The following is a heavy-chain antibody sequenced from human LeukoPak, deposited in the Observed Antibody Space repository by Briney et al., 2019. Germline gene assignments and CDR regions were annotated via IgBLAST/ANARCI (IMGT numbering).Heavy chain of an antibody. CDR2: INHSGST. CDR1: GGSFSGYY. V-gene: IGHV4-34*01. Sequence: SETLSLTCAVYGGSFSGYYWSWIRQPPGKGLEWIGEINHSGSTNYNPSLKSRVTISVDTSKNQFSLKLSSVTAADTAVYYCASQMATIRPWFDPWGQGTLVTVSS. CDR3: ASQMATIRPWFDP. J-gene: IGHJ5*02. D-gene: IGHD5-24*01.